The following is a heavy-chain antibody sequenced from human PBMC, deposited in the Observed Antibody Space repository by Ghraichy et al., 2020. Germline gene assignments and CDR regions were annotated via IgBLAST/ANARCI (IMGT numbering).Heavy chain of an antibody. CDR3: AKGLWFGELSGDGLDY. J-gene: IGHJ4*02. CDR2: ISWNSGSI. Sequence: GGSLRLSCAASGFTFDDYAMHWVRQAPGKGLEWVSGISWNSGSIGYADSVKGRFTISRDNAKNSLYLQMNSLRAEDTALYYCAKGLWFGELSGDGLDYWGQGTLVTVSS. V-gene: IGHV3-9*01. CDR1: GFTFDDYA. D-gene: IGHD3-10*01.